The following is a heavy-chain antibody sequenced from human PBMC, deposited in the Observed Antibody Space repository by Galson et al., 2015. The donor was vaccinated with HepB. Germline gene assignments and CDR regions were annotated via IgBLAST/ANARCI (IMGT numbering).Heavy chain of an antibody. CDR1: GFTFSSYA. Sequence: SLRLSCAASGFTFSSYAMSWVRQAPGKGLEWVSAISGSGGSTYYADSVKGRFTISRDNSKNTLYLQMNSLRAEDTAVYYCARDPDIVGASSHDYWGQGTLVTVSS. CDR2: ISGSGGST. V-gene: IGHV3-23*01. J-gene: IGHJ4*02. CDR3: ARDPDIVGASSHDY. D-gene: IGHD1-26*01.